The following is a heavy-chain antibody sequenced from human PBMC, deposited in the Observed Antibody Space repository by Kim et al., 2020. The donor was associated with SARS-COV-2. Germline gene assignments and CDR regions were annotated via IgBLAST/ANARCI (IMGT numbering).Heavy chain of an antibody. J-gene: IGHJ4*02. CDR1: GYTFTSYG. V-gene: IGHV1-18*04. CDR2: ISAYNGNT. CDR3: ARDFEFSHGPKNCSGGSCYSPSFDY. D-gene: IGHD2-15*01. Sequence: ASVKVSCKASGYTFTSYGISWVRQAPGQGLEWMGWISAYNGNTNYAQKLQGRVTMTTDTYASTAYMELRSLRSDDTAVYYCARDFEFSHGPKNCSGGSCYSPSFDYWGQATLVTVSS.